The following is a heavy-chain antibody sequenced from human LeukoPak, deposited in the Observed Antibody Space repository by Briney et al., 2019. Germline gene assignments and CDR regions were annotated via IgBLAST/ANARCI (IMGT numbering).Heavy chain of an antibody. J-gene: IGHJ4*02. CDR2: ISAYNGYT. Sequence: ASVKVSCKASGYTFTSYGISWVRQAPGQGLEWMGWISAYNGYTNYAQKLQGRVTMTTDTSTSTAYMELRSLRSDDTAVYYCARDSTGRSYGEIDYWGQGTLVTVSS. CDR3: ARDSTGRSYGEIDY. CDR1: GYTFTSYG. D-gene: IGHD5-18*01. V-gene: IGHV1-18*04.